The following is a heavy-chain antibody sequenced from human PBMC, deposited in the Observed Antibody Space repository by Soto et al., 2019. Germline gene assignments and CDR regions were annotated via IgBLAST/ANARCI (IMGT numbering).Heavy chain of an antibody. J-gene: IGHJ4*02. CDR3: ARQVYDSDTGPNFQYYFDS. CDR1: GYSFAGYW. Sequence: GESLKISCKGSGYSFAGYWITWVRQKPGKGLEWMGRIDPSDSQTYYSPSFRGHVTISVTKSITTVFLQWSSLRSSDTAMYYCARQVYDSDTGPNFQYYFDSWGQGTPVTASS. CDR2: IDPSDSQT. D-gene: IGHD3-22*01. V-gene: IGHV5-10-1*01.